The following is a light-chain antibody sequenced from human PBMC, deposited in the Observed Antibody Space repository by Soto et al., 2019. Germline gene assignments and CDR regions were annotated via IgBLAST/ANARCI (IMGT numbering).Light chain of an antibody. CDR3: QQYDNWPRT. V-gene: IGKV3-15*01. J-gene: IGKJ1*01. CDR2: GAS. Sequence: EIVMTQSPATLSVSPGERATLSCRASQSVSSNLAWYQQKPGQAPRLLNYGASTRATGIPARFSGSGSGTEFTLTISSLQSEDIAVYYCQQYDNWPRTFGQGTKV. CDR1: QSVSSN.